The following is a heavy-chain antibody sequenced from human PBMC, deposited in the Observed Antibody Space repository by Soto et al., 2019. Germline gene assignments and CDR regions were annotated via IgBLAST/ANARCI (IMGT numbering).Heavy chain of an antibody. V-gene: IGHV1-3*01. CDR2: INGGNGNT. J-gene: IGHJ4*02. Sequence: QVQLVQSGAELKKPGASVKVSCKASVNTVSNYAIHWVRQAPGQRVEWMGWINGGNGNTYYSEHFQGRVTFNRDASAGRVYMQMRSLTSEDTAVYCCARDDAGFSGSHYSDYFSYWGQGALATV. CDR3: ARDDAGFSGSHYSDYFSY. CDR1: VNTVSNYA. D-gene: IGHD4-4*01.